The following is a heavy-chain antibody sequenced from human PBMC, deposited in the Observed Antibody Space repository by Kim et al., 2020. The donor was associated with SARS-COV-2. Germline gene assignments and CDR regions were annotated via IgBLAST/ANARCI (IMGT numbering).Heavy chain of an antibody. V-gene: IGHV4-34*01. CDR3: ARGRGAAAGTADY. J-gene: IGHJ4*02. D-gene: IGHD6-13*01. Sequence: YNPSLKSRIIISVDTSKSQFSLKLNSLAAADTAVYYCARGRGAAAGTADYWGQGTLVTVSS.